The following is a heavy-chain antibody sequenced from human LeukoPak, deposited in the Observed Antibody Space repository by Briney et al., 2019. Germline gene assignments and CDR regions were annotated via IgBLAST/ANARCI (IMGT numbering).Heavy chain of an antibody. CDR3: AKVAAGTLIDV. V-gene: IGHV3-23*01. CDR1: GFAFSSYA. Sequence: GGSLRLSCATSGFAFSSYAMGWVRQAPGQGLEWVSGISTTGADTYYADSVKGRLTVSRDNFKNTLYLQMNSLRAEDTAIYYCAKVAAGTLIDVWGQGTTVIVSS. J-gene: IGHJ6*02. CDR2: ISTTGADT. D-gene: IGHD1/OR15-1a*01.